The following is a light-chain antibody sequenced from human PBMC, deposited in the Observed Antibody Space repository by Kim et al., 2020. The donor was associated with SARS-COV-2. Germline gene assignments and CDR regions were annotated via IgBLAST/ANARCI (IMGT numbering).Light chain of an antibody. Sequence: SVYPGQTASITCSGDKLSDKFASWYQQRPGQSPILVIYEDTQRPSGIPERFSGSNSGNTATLTISGTQPFDEADYYCQAWDRTTVVFGGGTQLTVL. CDR3: QAWDRTTVV. J-gene: IGLJ2*01. V-gene: IGLV3-1*01. CDR1: KLSDKF. CDR2: EDT.